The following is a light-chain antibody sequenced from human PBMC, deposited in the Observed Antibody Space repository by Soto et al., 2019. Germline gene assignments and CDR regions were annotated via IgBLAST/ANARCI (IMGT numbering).Light chain of an antibody. Sequence: QSVLTQPPSVPGAPGQTVTISFTGSGSNILAGYGVQWYQQLPGTAPRILIYGSDDLPYGVPDRFSASVSGNSASLAITGIQTEDEAVYYCQYYDSNLSEVFGPGTKVTVL. J-gene: IGLJ1*01. CDR3: QYYDSNLSEV. CDR1: GSNILAGYG. V-gene: IGLV1-40*01. CDR2: GSD.